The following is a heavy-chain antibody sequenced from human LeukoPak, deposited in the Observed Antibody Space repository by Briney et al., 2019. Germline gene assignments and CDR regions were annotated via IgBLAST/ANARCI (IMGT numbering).Heavy chain of an antibody. CDR3: AKTRPQFSPYPEYYFDY. D-gene: IGHD2-2*02. CDR1: GFTLSSYA. CDR2: ISGSGGST. Sequence: GGSLRLSCAASGFTLSSYAMSWVRQAPGKGLEWVSAISGSGGSTYYADSVKGRFTISRDNSKNTLYLQMNSLRAEDTAVYYCAKTRPQFSPYPEYYFDYWGQGTLVTVSS. V-gene: IGHV3-23*01. J-gene: IGHJ4*02.